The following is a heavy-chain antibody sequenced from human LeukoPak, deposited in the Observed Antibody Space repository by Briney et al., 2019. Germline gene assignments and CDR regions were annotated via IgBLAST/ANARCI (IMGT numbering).Heavy chain of an antibody. D-gene: IGHD3-10*01. J-gene: IGHJ4*02. Sequence: SETLSLTCTVSGGSISSGDYYWSWIRQPPGKGLEWFGYIYYSGSIYYNPSLKSRVTISVDTSKNQFSLKLSSVTAADTAVYYCARGALWGNYNFDYWGQGTLVTVSS. CDR3: ARGALWGNYNFDY. V-gene: IGHV4-30-4*08. CDR2: IYYSGSI. CDR1: GGSISSGDYY.